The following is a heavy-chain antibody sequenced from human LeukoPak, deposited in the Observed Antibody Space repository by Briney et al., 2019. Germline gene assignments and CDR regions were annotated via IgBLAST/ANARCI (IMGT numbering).Heavy chain of an antibody. Sequence: GGSLRLSCAASGFTLSSYGMNWVRQAPGKGLEWVSAISGSGGITYYADSVKGRFTISRDNSKNTVYLQMNSLRVEDTAVYYCAGSSGWYLAYWGQGTLVIGSS. CDR3: AGSSGWYLAY. J-gene: IGHJ4*02. CDR2: ISGSGGIT. D-gene: IGHD6-19*01. V-gene: IGHV3-23*01. CDR1: GFTLSSYG.